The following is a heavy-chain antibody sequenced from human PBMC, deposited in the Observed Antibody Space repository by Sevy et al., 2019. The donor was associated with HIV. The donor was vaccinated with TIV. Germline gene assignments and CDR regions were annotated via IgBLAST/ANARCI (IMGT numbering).Heavy chain of an antibody. Sequence: GGSLRLSCAASGFTFSSYGMHWVRQAPGKGLEWEAVIWYDGSNKYCAVSVKCRFTISRDSSKNTLYLQMNGLRAEDTAVYYSAIGHYGDASFDYWGQGTLVTVSS. D-gene: IGHD4-17*01. V-gene: IGHV3-33*01. CDR3: AIGHYGDASFDY. CDR1: GFTFSSYG. J-gene: IGHJ4*02. CDR2: IWYDGSNK.